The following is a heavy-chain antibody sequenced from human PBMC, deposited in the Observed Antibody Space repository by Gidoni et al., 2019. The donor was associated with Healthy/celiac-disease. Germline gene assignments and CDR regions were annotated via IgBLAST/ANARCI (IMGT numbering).Heavy chain of an antibody. V-gene: IGHV4-31*03. CDR3: ARVYCSGGSCSNWFDP. CDR1: GGSISSGGYY. CDR2: IYYSGST. Sequence: QVQLQESGPGLVKPSQTLSLTCTVSGGSISSGGYYWRWIRQHPGKGLEWIGYIYYSGSTYYNPALKSRVTISVDTSKNQFSLKLSSVTAADTAVYYCARVYCSGGSCSNWFDPWGQGTLVTVSS. D-gene: IGHD2-15*01. J-gene: IGHJ5*02.